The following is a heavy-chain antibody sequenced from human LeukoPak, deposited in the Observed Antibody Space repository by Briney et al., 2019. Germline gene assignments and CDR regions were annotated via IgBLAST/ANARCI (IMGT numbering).Heavy chain of an antibody. CDR2: IYSGGSA. J-gene: IGHJ3*02. CDR3: AGYGGNSPHDAFDI. V-gene: IGHV3-53*01. Sequence: PGGSLRLSCAASGLTVSGNYMSWVRQAPGKGLEWVSIIYSGGSAYYAESVKGRFTISRDDSKNTLDLQMNSLRAEDTAVYYCAGYGGNSPHDAFDIWGQGTMVTVS. D-gene: IGHD4-23*01. CDR1: GLTVSGNY.